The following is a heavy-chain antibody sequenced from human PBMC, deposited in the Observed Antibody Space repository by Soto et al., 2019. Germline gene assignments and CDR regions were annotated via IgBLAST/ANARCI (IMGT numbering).Heavy chain of an antibody. V-gene: IGHV4-31*03. CDR1: GGTFSSGGYY. CDR2: IYYSGNT. D-gene: IGHD3-10*01. J-gene: IGHJ3*02. Sequence: QVQLQESGPGLVTPSQTLSLTCTVSGGTFSSGGYYWSWIRQHPGKGPECIGYIYYSGNTHYNPSLKSRVTIPVDTSKNQFSLKLSSVTAADTAVYYCAIGGRAFDIWGQGTMVPVSS. CDR3: AIGGRAFDI.